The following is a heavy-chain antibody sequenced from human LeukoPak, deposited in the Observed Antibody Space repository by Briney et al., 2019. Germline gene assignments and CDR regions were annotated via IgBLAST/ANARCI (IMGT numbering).Heavy chain of an antibody. CDR3: AKGYSDDWYYFDS. Sequence: GGSLRLSCAGSGFAFGGSAMAWVRQAPGKGLEWVAALTRGGGNTYYADSVKGRFAISRDNSKSTLSLQLNSLRVEDTAVYYCAKGYSDDWYYFDSWGQGTLVTVSS. CDR1: GFAFGGSA. CDR2: LTRGGGNT. J-gene: IGHJ4*02. V-gene: IGHV3-23*01. D-gene: IGHD6-19*01.